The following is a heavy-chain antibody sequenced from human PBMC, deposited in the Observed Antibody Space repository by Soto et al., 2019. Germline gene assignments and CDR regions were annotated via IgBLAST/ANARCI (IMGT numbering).Heavy chain of an antibody. CDR3: ARLPYYGSGKSGMDV. CDR1: GYSFTSYW. J-gene: IGHJ6*02. CDR2: IYPGDSDN. V-gene: IGHV5-51*01. D-gene: IGHD3-10*01. Sequence: GGSLKISFKGSGYSFTSYWIGWVRQMRGKALEWTAIIYPGDSDNRSSPSFHGQVTISADKSISTADLQWSSLKASDTAMYYCARLPYYGSGKSGMDVWGQGTTVTVSS.